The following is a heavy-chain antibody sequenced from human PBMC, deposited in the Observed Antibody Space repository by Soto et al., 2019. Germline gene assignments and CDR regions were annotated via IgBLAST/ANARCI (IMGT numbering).Heavy chain of an antibody. CDR2: IDPSDSYT. CDR1: GYSFTSYW. D-gene: IGHD5-18*01. Sequence: ESLKISCKGSGYSFTSYWISWVRQMPGKGLEWMGRIDPSDSYTNYSPSFQGHVTISADKSISTAYLQWSSLKASDTAMYYCARGDTAMVPVDYWGQGTLVTVSS. J-gene: IGHJ4*02. CDR3: ARGDTAMVPVDY. V-gene: IGHV5-10-1*01.